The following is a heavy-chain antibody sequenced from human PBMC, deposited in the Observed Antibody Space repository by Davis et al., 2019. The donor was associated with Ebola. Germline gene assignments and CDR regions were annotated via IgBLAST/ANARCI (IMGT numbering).Heavy chain of an antibody. V-gene: IGHV4-30-4*01. Sequence: MPSETLSLTCTVSGGSISSGDYYWNWIRQPPGKGLEWIGYIYYSGSTYYNPSLKSRVTISVDTSKNQFSLKLSSVTAADTAVYYCARDGVGATGGYWGQGTLVTVSS. CDR3: ARDGVGATGGY. CDR2: IYYSGST. CDR1: GGSISSGDYY. J-gene: IGHJ4*02. D-gene: IGHD1-26*01.